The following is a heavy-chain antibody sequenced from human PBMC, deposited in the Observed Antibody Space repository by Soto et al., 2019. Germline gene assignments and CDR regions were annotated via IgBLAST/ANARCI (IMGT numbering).Heavy chain of an antibody. CDR1: GDSISSSTFY. J-gene: IGHJ4*01. D-gene: IGHD3-10*01. V-gene: IGHV4-39*01. CDR2: IYSSGST. CDR3: ARRGSGSSFDY. Sequence: SETLSLTCTVSGDSISSSTFYWGWIRQPPGQGLEWIGNIYSSGSTFYNPSLKSRVTMSVDTSKNQFSLSLISVTAADTAVFYCARRGSGSSFDYWGQGILVTV.